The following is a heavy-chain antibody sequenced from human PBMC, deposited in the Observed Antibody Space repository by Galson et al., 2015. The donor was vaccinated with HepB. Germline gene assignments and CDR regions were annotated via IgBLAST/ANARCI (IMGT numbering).Heavy chain of an antibody. CDR2: ISASGTYT. CDR1: GFTFSDYY. V-gene: IGHV3-11*06. Sequence: SLRLSCAASGFTFSDYYMTWIRQAPGKGLEWLSYISASGTYTYYADSVKGRFTISRDNAKNSLYLQMNSLRAEDTAVFYCARVAASDYGDHAHFDYWGQGTLVTVSS. CDR3: ARVAASDYGDHAHFDY. J-gene: IGHJ4*02. D-gene: IGHD4-17*01.